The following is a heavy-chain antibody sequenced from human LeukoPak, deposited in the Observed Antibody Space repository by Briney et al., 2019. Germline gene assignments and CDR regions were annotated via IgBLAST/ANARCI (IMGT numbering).Heavy chain of an antibody. V-gene: IGHV3-48*03. CDR1: GFTFDDYG. D-gene: IGHD1-26*01. CDR2: ISSSGSTI. CDR3: ARDRSGSYYFDY. J-gene: IGHJ4*02. Sequence: GWSLRLSCAASGFTFDDYGMSWVRQAPGKGLEWGSYISSSGSTIYYADSVKGRFTISRDNAKNSLYLQMNSLRAEDTAVYYCARDRSGSYYFDYWGQGTLVTVSS.